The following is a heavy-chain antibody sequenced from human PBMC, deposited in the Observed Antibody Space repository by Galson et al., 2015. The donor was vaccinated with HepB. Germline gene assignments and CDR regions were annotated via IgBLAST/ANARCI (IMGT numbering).Heavy chain of an antibody. V-gene: IGHV3-23*01. CDR3: AKDPGAWTMVVVVLPYYFDY. CDR1: GFTFSNYA. J-gene: IGHJ4*02. CDR2: ISGSGGST. Sequence: SLRLSCAVSGFTFSNYAMSWVRQAPGKGLEWVSGISGSGGSTSYADSVKGRFTISRDNSKNTLYLQMNSLRAEDTAVYFCAKDPGAWTMVVVVLPYYFDYWGQGTLVTVSS. D-gene: IGHD2-15*01.